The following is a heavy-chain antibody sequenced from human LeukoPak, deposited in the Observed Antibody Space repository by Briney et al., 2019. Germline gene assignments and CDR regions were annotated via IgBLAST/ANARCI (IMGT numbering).Heavy chain of an antibody. CDR1: GFTFSSFG. Sequence: GGSLRLSCAASGFTFSSFGMHWVRQAPGKGLEWVAVIWFDGSKKHYADSVQGRFTISRDNSKNTLFLQMDSLGAEDTAIYHCARDRGWYSVYWGQGTLVTVSS. CDR3: ARDRGWYSVY. CDR2: IWFDGSKK. V-gene: IGHV3-33*01. J-gene: IGHJ4*02. D-gene: IGHD6-19*01.